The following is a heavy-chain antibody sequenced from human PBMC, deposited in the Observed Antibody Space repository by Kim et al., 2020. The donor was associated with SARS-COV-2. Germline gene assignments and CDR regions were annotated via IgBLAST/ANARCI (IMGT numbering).Heavy chain of an antibody. CDR3: ARTPSSLFTFGGVIVYFDY. V-gene: IGHV3-11*03. Sequence: GGSLRLSCAASGFTFSDYYMSWIRQAPGKGLEWVSYISSSSSYTNYADSVKGRFTISRDNAKNSLYLQMNSLRAEDTAVYYCARTPSSLFTFGGVIVYFDYWGQGTLVTVSS. CDR1: GFTFSDYY. CDR2: ISSSSSYT. D-gene: IGHD3-16*02. J-gene: IGHJ4*02.